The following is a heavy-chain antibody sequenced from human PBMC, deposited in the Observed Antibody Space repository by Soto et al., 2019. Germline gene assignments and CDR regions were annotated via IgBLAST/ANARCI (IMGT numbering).Heavy chain of an antibody. V-gene: IGHV3-9*01. CDR1: GFTFRDYA. J-gene: IGHJ6*03. CDR2: LSWNGDNI. Sequence: GGSLRLSCAASGFTFRDYAMHWVRQAPGKGLEWVSSLSWNGDNIAYADSVKGRFTISRDNAKNSLYLQVNSLRPEDTALYYCARDISNGASAYDYWDRKYYYFYMDVWGKGTTVTVSS. D-gene: IGHD5-12*01. CDR3: ARDISNGASAYDYWDRKYYYFYMDV.